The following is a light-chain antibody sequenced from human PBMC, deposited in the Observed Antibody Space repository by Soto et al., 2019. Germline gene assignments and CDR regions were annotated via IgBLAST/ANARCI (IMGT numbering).Light chain of an antibody. CDR3: QQYGSSGT. Sequence: EIELTQNNGTLSLSPGERATLSCRASQSVSNNYLAWYQQKPGQAPRLLIYGASSRATGIPDRFSGSGSGTDFTLTIIRLGPEDFAVCYCQQYGSSGTFGQGTKVDIK. CDR2: GAS. V-gene: IGKV3-20*01. J-gene: IGKJ1*01. CDR1: QSVSNNY.